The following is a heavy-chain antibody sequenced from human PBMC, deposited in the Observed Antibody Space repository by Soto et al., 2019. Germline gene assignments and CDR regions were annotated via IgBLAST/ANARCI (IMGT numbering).Heavy chain of an antibody. CDR3: ATHSSGSGSDYYGMDV. V-gene: IGHV1-69*12. CDR2: IIPIFGTA. J-gene: IGHJ6*02. CDR1: GGTFSSYA. D-gene: IGHD6-19*01. Sequence: QVQLVQSGAEVKKPGSSVKVSCKASGGTFSSYAISWVRQAPGQGLEWMGGIIPIFGTANYAQKFQGRVTITADESTSTAYMELSILRSEDTAVYYCATHSSGSGSDYYGMDVWGQGTTVTVSS.